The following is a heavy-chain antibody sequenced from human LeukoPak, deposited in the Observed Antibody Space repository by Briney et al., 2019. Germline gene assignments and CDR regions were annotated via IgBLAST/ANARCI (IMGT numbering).Heavy chain of an antibody. CDR2: IYYSGST. CDR3: ARVFNFYDSSGYYPNYYYYYYMDV. V-gene: IGHV4-59*12. D-gene: IGHD3-22*01. Sequence: PSETLSLTCTDPGGSISSYYWSWIRQPPGKGLEWVGYIYYSGSTNYNPSLKSRVTISVDTSKNQFSLKLSSVTAADTAVYYCARVFNFYDSSGYYPNYYYYYYMDVWGKGTTVTVSS. CDR1: GGSISSYY. J-gene: IGHJ6*03.